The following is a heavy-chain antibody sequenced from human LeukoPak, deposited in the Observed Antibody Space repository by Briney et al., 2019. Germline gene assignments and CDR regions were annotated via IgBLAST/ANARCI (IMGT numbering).Heavy chain of an antibody. J-gene: IGHJ4*02. CDR2: INPIGGST. D-gene: IGHD6-19*01. Sequence: WASVKDSCKASGYTFTSYYMHSVRQAPGQGLEWMGIINPIGGSTRYAQKFQGRVTMTRDTSTSTVYMELSSLRSEGAAVYYCVRGGSSGWPQQGDYWGQGTLV. CDR1: GYTFTSYY. CDR3: VRGGSSGWPQQGDY. V-gene: IGHV1-46*01.